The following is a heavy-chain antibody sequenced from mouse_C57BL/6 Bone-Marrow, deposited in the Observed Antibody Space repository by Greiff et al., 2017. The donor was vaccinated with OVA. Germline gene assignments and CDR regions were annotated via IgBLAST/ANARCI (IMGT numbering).Heavy chain of an antibody. CDR3: ATHDYPFAY. CDR2: IWTGGGT. V-gene: IGHV2-9-1*01. D-gene: IGHD2-4*01. J-gene: IGHJ3*01. CDR1: GFSLTSYA. Sequence: VMLVESGPCLVAPSQSLSITCTVSGFSLTSYAISLVRQPPGTGLEWLGVIWTGGGTNYNSALKSRLSLSKDKSKSQVFLKMNSLQTDDTARDYCATHDYPFAYWGQGTLVTVSA.